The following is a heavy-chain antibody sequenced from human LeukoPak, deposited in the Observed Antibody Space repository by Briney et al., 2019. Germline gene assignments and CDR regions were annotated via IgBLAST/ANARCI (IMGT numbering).Heavy chain of an antibody. V-gene: IGHV3-53*01. CDR1: GFTVSSNY. CDR3: ARGSGGYSGYADY. Sequence: GGSLRLSCAASGFTVSSNYMSWVRQAPGKGLEWVSVIYSGGSTYYADSVKGRFTISRDNSKNTLYLQMNSLRAEDTAVYYCARGSGGYSGYADYWGQGILVTVSS. J-gene: IGHJ4*02. D-gene: IGHD5-12*01. CDR2: IYSGGST.